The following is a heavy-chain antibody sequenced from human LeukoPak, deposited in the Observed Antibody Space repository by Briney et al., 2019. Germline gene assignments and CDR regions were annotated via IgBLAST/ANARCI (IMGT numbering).Heavy chain of an antibody. Sequence: ASVKVSCKASGGTFSNYAISWVRQAPGQGLEWMGWINPNSGGTNYAQKFQGRVTMTRDTSISTAYMELSRLRSDDTAVYYCARCGYYYDYVWGTHRGFDPWGQGTLVTVSS. J-gene: IGHJ5*02. CDR3: ARCGYYYDYVWGTHRGFDP. D-gene: IGHD3-16*01. CDR2: INPNSGGT. CDR1: GGTFSNYA. V-gene: IGHV1-2*02.